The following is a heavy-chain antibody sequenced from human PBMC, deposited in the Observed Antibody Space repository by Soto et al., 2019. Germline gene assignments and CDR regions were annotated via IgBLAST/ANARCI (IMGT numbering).Heavy chain of an antibody. CDR1: SYSISGGFY. D-gene: IGHD3-3*01. V-gene: IGHV4-38-2*01. J-gene: IGHJ5*02. Sequence: PSATLSITCAVSSYSISGGFYWAWIRQPPGKGLEWIGNIYHSGSAHYNPSLKSRVTMSVDTSKNNFSLRLTSVTAADTAVYYCARVTIFEYWFDPWGQGILVTVSS. CDR2: IYHSGSA. CDR3: ARVTIFEYWFDP.